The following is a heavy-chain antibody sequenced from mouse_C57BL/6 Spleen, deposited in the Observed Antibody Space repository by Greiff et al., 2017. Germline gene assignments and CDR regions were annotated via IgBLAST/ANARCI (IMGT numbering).Heavy chain of an antibody. CDR2: IYPGDGDT. Sequence: QVHVKQSGPELVKPGASVKISCKASGYAFSSSWMNWVKQRPGKGLEWIGRIYPGDGDTNYNGKFKGKATLTADKSSSTAYMQLSSLTSEVSAVYYCARVVYYAMDYWGQGTSVTVSS. V-gene: IGHV1-82*01. CDR3: ARVVYYAMDY. CDR1: GYAFSSSW. J-gene: IGHJ4*01.